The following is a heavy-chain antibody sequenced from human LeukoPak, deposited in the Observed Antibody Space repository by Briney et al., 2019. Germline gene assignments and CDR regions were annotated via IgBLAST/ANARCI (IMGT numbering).Heavy chain of an antibody. J-gene: IGHJ4*02. V-gene: IGHV3-23*01. CDR1: GFTFSSYA. D-gene: IGHD5-18*01. CDR3: AKGGIQHHISDY. CDR2: ISGSGGST. Sequence: GGSLRLSCAASGFTFSSYAMSWVRQAPGKGLEWVSAISGSGGSTYYADSVKGRFTISRDSSKNTLYLQMNSLRAEDTAVYYCAKGGIQHHISDYWGQGTLVTVSS.